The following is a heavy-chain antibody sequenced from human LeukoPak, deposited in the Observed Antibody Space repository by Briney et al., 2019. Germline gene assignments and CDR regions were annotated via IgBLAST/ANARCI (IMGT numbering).Heavy chain of an antibody. Sequence: PGRSLRLSCAASGFTFSSYAMHWVRQAPGKGLEWVAVISYDGSNKYYADSVKGRFTISRDNSKNTLYLQMNSLRAEDTAVYYCARDMYPGRFLEWLSYFDYWGQGTLVTVSS. J-gene: IGHJ4*02. CDR2: ISYDGSNK. V-gene: IGHV3-30-3*01. D-gene: IGHD3-3*01. CDR3: ARDMYPGRFLEWLSYFDY. CDR1: GFTFSSYA.